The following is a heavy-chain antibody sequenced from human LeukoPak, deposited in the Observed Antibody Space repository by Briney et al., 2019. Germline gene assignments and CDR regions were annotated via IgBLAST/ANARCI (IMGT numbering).Heavy chain of an antibody. CDR3: ARDNYSNYGWFDP. CDR2: INPNSGGT. D-gene: IGHD4-11*01. CDR1: GYTFTSYG. J-gene: IGHJ5*02. Sequence: ASVKVSCKASGYTFTSYGISWVRQAPGQGLEWMGWINPNSGGTNYAQKFQGRVTMTRDTSISTAYMELSRLRSDDTAVYYCARDNYSNYGWFDPWGQGTLVTVSS. V-gene: IGHV1-2*02.